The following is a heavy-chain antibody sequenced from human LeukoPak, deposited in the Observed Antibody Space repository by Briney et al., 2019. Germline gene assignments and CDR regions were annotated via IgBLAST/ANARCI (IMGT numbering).Heavy chain of an antibody. Sequence: RSGGSLRLSCAASGFTFSSYEMNWVRQAPGKVLEWVANIKQDGSEKYYVDSVEGRFTISRDNAKNSLYLQMNSLRAEDTAVYYCVRSMDYWGQGTLVTVSS. D-gene: IGHD2-8*01. J-gene: IGHJ4*02. CDR1: GFTFSSYE. CDR2: IKQDGSEK. CDR3: VRSMDY. V-gene: IGHV3-7*01.